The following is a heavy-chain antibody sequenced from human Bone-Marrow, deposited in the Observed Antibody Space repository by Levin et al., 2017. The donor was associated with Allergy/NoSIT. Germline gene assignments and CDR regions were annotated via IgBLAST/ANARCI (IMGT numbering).Heavy chain of an antibody. Sequence: GGSLRLSCTASGFPFGDYAMSWFRQPPGKGLEWVSFIRSKAYGGTTEHAASVKGRFTISRDDSKSIAYLQMNSLKTEDTAVYYCTRSVDVAVADCWGQGTLVTVSS. D-gene: IGHD6-19*01. V-gene: IGHV3-49*03. CDR2: IRSKAYGGTT. CDR3: TRSVDVAVADC. CDR1: GFPFGDYA. J-gene: IGHJ4*02.